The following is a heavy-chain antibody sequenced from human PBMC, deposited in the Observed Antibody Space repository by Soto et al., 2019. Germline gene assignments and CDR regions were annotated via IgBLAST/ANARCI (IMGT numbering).Heavy chain of an antibody. D-gene: IGHD3-16*01. Sequence: PGGSLRLSCAASGFTFSSYSMNWVRQAPGKGLEWVSYISSSSSTIYYADSVKGRFTISRDNAKNSLYLQMNSLRAEDTAVYYCARDLSERRKPFGPYYWAQRTLVPVSS. J-gene: IGHJ4*02. CDR1: GFTFSSYS. V-gene: IGHV3-48*01. CDR3: ARDLSERRKPFGPYY. CDR2: ISSSSSTI.